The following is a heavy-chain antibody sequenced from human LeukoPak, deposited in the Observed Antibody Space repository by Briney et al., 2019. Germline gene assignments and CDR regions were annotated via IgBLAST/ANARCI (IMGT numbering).Heavy chain of an antibody. V-gene: IGHV4-59*01. J-gene: IGHJ5*02. Sequence: PSETLSLTCTVSGGSISSYYWSWIRQPPGKGLEWIGYIYYSGSTNYNPSLKSRVTISVDTSKNQFSLKLSSVTAADTAVYYCAREGRENWFDPWGQGTLVTVSS. CDR2: IYYSGST. CDR1: GGSISSYY. CDR3: AREGRENWFDP. D-gene: IGHD3-10*01.